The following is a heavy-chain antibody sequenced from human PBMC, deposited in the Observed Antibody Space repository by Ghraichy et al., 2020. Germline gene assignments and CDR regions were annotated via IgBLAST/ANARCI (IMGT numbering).Heavy chain of an antibody. J-gene: IGHJ6*02. CDR3: ANIGSGYSAYYCDMEV. V-gene: IGHV3-23*01. D-gene: IGHD3-3*01. CDR1: GFTFSNYA. Sequence: GGSLRLSCAASGFTFSNYAMSWVRQAPGRGLEWVSSIGGFDDNTYYVDSVQGRFTISRDNSKNTLFLQMNGLRAEDTAVYFCANIGSGYSAYYCDMEVWGQGTTVTVSS. CDR2: IGGFDDNT.